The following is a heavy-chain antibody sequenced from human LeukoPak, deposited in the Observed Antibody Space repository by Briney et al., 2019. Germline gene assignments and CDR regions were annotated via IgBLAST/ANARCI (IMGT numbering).Heavy chain of an antibody. CDR1: GASISTYY. D-gene: IGHD4-11*01. CDR3: ARAPLQYQSFDY. V-gene: IGHV4-59*12. Sequence: SETLPLTCTVSGASISTYYWSWIRQPPGKGLEWIGYIFYSGSTNYNPSLKSRVTISVDTSKNQFSLKLSSVTAADTAVYYCARAPLQYQSFDYWGQGTLVTVSS. J-gene: IGHJ4*02. CDR2: IFYSGST.